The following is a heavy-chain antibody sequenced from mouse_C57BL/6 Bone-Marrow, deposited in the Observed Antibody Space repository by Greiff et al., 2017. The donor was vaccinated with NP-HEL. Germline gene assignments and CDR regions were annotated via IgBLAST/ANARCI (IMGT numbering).Heavy chain of an antibody. CDR2: ISDGGSYT. Sequence: EVKVVESGGGLVKPGGSLKLSCAASGFTFSSYAMSWVRQTPEKRLEWVATISDGGSYTYYPDNVKGRFTISRDNAKNNLYLQMSHLKSEDTAMYYCARIPAWFAYRGQGTLVTVSA. V-gene: IGHV5-4*03. J-gene: IGHJ3*01. CDR1: GFTFSSYA. CDR3: ARIPAWFAY.